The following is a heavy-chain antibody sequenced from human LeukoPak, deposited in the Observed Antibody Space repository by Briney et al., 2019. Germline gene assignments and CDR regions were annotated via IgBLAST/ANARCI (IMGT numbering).Heavy chain of an antibody. CDR3: AKAHDSDSHAFDI. D-gene: IGHD2-21*01. J-gene: IGHJ3*02. V-gene: IGHV3-74*01. Sequence: GGSLRLSCAASGFTFSRYWMHWVRQAPGKGLVWVSRINSDGSDTAYADSVKGRFTISRDNSKNTLYLQMNSLRAEDTAVYYCAKAHDSDSHAFDIWGQGTMVTVSS. CDR1: GFTFSRYW. CDR2: INSDGSDT.